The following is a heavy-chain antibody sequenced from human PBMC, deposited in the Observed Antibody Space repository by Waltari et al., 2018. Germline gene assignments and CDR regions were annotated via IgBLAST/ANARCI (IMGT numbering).Heavy chain of an antibody. CDR1: GGSISSSSYY. CDR2: IYYSGST. Sequence: QLQLQESGPGLVKPSETLSLTCTVSGGSISSSSYYWGWIRQPPGKGLEWIGTIYYSGSTYYNPSLKSRVTISVDSSKNQFSLKLSSVTAADTAVYYCARHGTLSGYSYGSVEGAFDIWGQGTMVTVSS. CDR3: ARHGTLSGYSYGSVEGAFDI. D-gene: IGHD5-18*01. J-gene: IGHJ3*02. V-gene: IGHV4-39*01.